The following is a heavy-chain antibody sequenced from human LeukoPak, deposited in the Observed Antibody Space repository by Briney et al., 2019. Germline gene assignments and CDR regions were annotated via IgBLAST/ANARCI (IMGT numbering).Heavy chain of an antibody. CDR2: ISSNGGST. V-gene: IGHV3-64*01. CDR1: GFTFSSYA. D-gene: IGHD2/OR15-2a*01. CDR3: AKGLLISYYYGMDV. Sequence: GGSLRLSCAASGFTFSSYAMHWVRQAPGKGLEYVSAISSNGGSTYYANSVKGRFTISRDNSKNTLYLQMNSLRAEDTAVYYCAKGLLISYYYGMDVWGQGTTVTFSS. J-gene: IGHJ6*02.